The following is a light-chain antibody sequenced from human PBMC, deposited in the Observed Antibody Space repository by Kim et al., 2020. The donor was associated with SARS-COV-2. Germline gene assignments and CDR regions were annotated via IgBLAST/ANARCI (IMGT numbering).Light chain of an antibody. CDR2: KAS. CDR1: QIISDY. V-gene: IGKV1-5*03. CDR3: QQDNTYPWT. J-gene: IGKJ1*01. Sequence: ASVGDRVTIACLASQIISDYLAWYQQKPGKAPKLLIYKASNLESGVPSRFSGSGSGTEFTLTISSLQPDDFATYYCQQDNTYPWTFGQGTKVEIK.